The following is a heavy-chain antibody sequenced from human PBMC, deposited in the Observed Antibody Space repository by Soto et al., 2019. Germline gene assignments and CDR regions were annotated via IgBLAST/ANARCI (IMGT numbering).Heavy chain of an antibody. J-gene: IGHJ4*02. V-gene: IGHV4-4*07. CDR3: ARAYGSGRTYDH. CDR2: IYAHGGP. CDR1: GDSVTNYD. Sequence: QVQLQESGPGLVKPAETLSLTCTSSGDSVTNYDWTWIRQPAGKGLEWIGHIYAHGGPTYNPSLKRRVTPSLDTAKNQVSLNLAAVTAMDTAVYYCARAYGSGRTYDHWGQGTLVTVAS. D-gene: IGHD3-10*01.